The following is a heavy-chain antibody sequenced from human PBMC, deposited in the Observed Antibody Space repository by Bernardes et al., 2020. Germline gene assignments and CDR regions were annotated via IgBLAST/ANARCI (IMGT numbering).Heavy chain of an antibody. V-gene: IGHV4-59*02. D-gene: IGHD3-10*01. CDR2: LFSIGST. CDR1: GDSVSRYY. CDR3: ARTSVTLLRRVYYYGLDV. J-gene: IGHJ6*02. Sequence: SETLSLTCTVSGDSVSRYYWSWIRQPPGKALEWIGYLFSIGSTKYNPSLESRVTISLDTSKNQLSLKLSSVTAADTAIYYCARTSVTLLRRVYYYGLDVWGQGTTVTVSS.